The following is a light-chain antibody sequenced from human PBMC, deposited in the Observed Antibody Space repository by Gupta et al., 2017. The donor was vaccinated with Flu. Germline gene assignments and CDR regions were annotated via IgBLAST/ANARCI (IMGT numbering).Light chain of an antibody. CDR3: QQYDNLPPWT. V-gene: IGKV3-15*01. CDR1: QSVSSS. CDR2: AVS. J-gene: IGKJ1*01. Sequence: EIVMTQSPATLSVSPGERASLSCRASQSVSSSVAWYQQRPGQAPRLLIYAVSTRATGVPARFSGSRCGTEFTLTIRSRQSEDFAVYYCQQYDNLPPWTFGQGTKVEI.